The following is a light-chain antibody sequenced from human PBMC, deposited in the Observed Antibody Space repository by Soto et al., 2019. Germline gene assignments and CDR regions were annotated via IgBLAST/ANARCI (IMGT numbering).Light chain of an antibody. V-gene: IGKV3-20*01. CDR3: QQYGSSPTWT. CDR2: GAS. J-gene: IGKJ1*01. CDR1: QSVSSSY. Sequence: EIVLTQSPGTLSLSPGERATLSCRASQSVSSSYLAWYQQKPGQAPRLLIYGASSRATGIPDRFSGSGSGTDFTLTISILEPEDFAVYYCQQYGSSPTWTFGRGTKVEIK.